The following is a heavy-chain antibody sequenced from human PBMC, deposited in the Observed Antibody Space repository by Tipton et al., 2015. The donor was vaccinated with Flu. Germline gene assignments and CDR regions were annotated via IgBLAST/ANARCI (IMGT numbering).Heavy chain of an antibody. Sequence: TLSLTCTVSGGSISGYYWSWIRQPPGKRLEWMGHIHDSGSANYSPSLKSRVTMSVDSPKNQFSLRLSYVTSADTALYYCARSGNYLYFNAMDVWGQGTTVTVSS. CDR3: ARSGNYLYFNAMDV. CDR1: GGSISGYY. CDR2: IHDSGSA. J-gene: IGHJ6*02. V-gene: IGHV4-59*12. D-gene: IGHD1-26*01.